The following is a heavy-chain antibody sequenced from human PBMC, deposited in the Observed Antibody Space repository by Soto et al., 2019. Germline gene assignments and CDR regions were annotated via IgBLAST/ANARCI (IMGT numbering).Heavy chain of an antibody. V-gene: IGHV4-4*02. CDR1: GGSISSSNW. Sequence: SETLSLTCAVSGGSISSSNWWSWVRQPPGKGLEWIGEIYHSGSTNYNPSLKSRVTISVDKSKNQFSLKLSSVTAADTAVYYCASWGGGSNGDQLLGPYYYGMDVWGQGTTVTVSS. J-gene: IGHJ6*02. D-gene: IGHD3-16*01. CDR3: ASWGGGSNGDQLLGPYYYGMDV. CDR2: IYHSGST.